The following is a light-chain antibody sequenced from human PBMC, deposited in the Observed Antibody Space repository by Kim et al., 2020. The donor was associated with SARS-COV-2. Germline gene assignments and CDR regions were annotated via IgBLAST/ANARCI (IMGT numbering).Light chain of an antibody. V-gene: IGKV1-39*01. CDR3: QQSYNVPRT. CDR1: EDISKN. J-gene: IGKJ1*01. CDR2: DAS. Sequence: ASVGARVTVTCRASEDISKNLNWYQQKPGEAPNLLIYDASSLQSGAPSRFSGRGSGTDFTLTISSLQPEDFATYYCQQSYNVPRTFGQGTKVDIK.